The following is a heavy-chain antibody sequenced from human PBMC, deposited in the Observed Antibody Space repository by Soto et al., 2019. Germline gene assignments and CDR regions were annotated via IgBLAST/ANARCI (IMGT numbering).Heavy chain of an antibody. Sequence: QVQLVESGGGVVQPGRSLRLSCAASGFTFSSYGMHWVRQAPGKGLEWAAVIWYDGSNKYYADSVKGRFTISRDNSKNTLYLQMNSLRAEDTAVYYCARDLDYYDSSGYPFGYWGQGTLVTVSS. D-gene: IGHD3-22*01. CDR1: GFTFSSYG. CDR3: ARDLDYYDSSGYPFGY. V-gene: IGHV3-33*01. CDR2: IWYDGSNK. J-gene: IGHJ4*02.